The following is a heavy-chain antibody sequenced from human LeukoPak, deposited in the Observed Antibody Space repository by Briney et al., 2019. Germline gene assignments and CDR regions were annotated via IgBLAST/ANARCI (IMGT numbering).Heavy chain of an antibody. Sequence: GGSLRLSCAASGFTFSSYAMSWVRQAPGKGLEWVSAISGSGGSTYYADSVKGRFTISRDDSKNTLYLQMNSLRAEDTAVYYCAKSYCGGDCHSDYWGQGTLVTVSS. J-gene: IGHJ4*02. D-gene: IGHD2-21*02. CDR1: GFTFSSYA. CDR2: ISGSGGST. CDR3: AKSYCGGDCHSDY. V-gene: IGHV3-23*01.